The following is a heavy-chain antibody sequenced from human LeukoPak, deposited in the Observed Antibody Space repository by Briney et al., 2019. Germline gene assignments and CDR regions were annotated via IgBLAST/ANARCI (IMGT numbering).Heavy chain of an antibody. D-gene: IGHD3-10*01. Sequence: GGSLRLSCAASGFTFSTYAMHWVRQAPGKGLEWVAVISYDGSSKYYADSVKGRFTISRDNSKNTLYLQMNSLRDEDTAVYYCARESGYHGSGFDPWGQGTLVTVSS. CDR2: ISYDGSSK. V-gene: IGHV3-30*04. J-gene: IGHJ5*02. CDR1: GFTFSTYA. CDR3: ARESGYHGSGFDP.